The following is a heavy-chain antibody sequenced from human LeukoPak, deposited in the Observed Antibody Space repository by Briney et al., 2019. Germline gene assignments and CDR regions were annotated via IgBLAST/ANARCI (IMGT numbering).Heavy chain of an antibody. D-gene: IGHD1-1*01. CDR2: IIPIFGTA. V-gene: IGHV1-69*13. CDR1: GGTFSSYA. CDR3: ARDGDTPQLERRTIDY. J-gene: IGHJ4*02. Sequence: SVKVSCKASGGTFSSYAISWVRQAPGQGLEWMGGIIPIFGTANYAQKFQGRVTITADESTSTAYMELSSLRSEDTAVYYCARDGDTPQLERRTIDYWGQGTLVTVSS.